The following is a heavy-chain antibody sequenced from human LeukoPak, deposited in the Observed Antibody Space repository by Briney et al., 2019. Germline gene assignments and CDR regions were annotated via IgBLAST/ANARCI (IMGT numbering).Heavy chain of an antibody. CDR2: IYYSGST. CDR3: ARVKGVVTAILDY. V-gene: IGHV4-59*01. CDR1: GGSISSYY. D-gene: IGHD2-21*02. Sequence: SETLSLTCTVSGGSISSYYWSWIRQPPGKGLEWIGYIYYSGSTNYNPSLKSRVTISVDTSKNQSSLKLSSVTAADTAVYYCARVKGVVTAILDYWGQGTLVTVSS. J-gene: IGHJ4*02.